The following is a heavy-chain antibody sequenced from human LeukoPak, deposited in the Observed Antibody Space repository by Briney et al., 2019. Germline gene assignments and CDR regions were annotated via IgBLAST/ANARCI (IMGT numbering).Heavy chain of an antibody. CDR1: GFTFSSYW. CDR2: IKQDGSEK. J-gene: IGHJ6*03. V-gene: IGHV3-7*01. D-gene: IGHD3-22*01. Sequence: HPGGSLRLSCAASGFTFSSYWMSWVRQAPGKGLEWVANIKQDGSEKFYVDSVKGRFTISRDNAKNSLYLQMNSLRAEDTAVYYCARVAGYYDSSGYPRGYMDVWGKGTTVTVSS. CDR3: ARVAGYYDSSGYPRGYMDV.